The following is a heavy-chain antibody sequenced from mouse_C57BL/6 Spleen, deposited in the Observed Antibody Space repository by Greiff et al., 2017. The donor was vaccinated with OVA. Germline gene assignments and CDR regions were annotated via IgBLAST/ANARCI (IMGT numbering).Heavy chain of an antibody. Sequence: EVKLMESGPGLVKPSQSLSLTCSVTGYSITSGYYWNWIRQFPGNKLEWMGYISYDGSNNYNPSLKNRISITRDTSKNQFFLKLNSVTTEDTATYYCARDPGRSYYFDYWGQGTTLTVSS. CDR1: GYSITSGYY. V-gene: IGHV3-6*01. J-gene: IGHJ2*01. D-gene: IGHD1-1*01. CDR2: ISYDGSN. CDR3: ARDPGRSYYFDY.